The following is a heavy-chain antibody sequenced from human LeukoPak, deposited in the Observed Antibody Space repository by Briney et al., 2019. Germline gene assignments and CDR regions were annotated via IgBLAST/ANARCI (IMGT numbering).Heavy chain of an antibody. J-gene: IGHJ3*02. CDR1: GFTFSSYS. D-gene: IGHD5-12*01. CDR3: ARDGNSGYDPDAFDI. V-gene: IGHV3-21*01. Sequence: PGGSLRLSCAASGFTFSSYSMNWVRQAPGKGLEWVSSISSSSSYIYYADSVKGRFTISRDNPKNSLYLQMNSLRAEDTAVYYCARDGNSGYDPDAFDIWGQGTMVTVSS. CDR2: ISSSSSYI.